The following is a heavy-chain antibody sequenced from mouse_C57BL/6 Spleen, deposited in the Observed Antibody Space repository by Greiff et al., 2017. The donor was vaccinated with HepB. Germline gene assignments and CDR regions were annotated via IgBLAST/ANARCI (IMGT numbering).Heavy chain of an antibody. CDR1: GFTFSDYG. Sequence: EVHLVESGGGLVKPGGSLKLSCAASGFTFSDYGMHWVRQAPEKGLEWVAYISSGSSTIYYADTVKGRFTISRDNAENTLFLQMTSLRSEDTAMYYCARLGAYWGQGTLVTVAA. CDR3: ARLGAY. D-gene: IGHD4-1*01. J-gene: IGHJ3*01. CDR2: ISSGSSTI. V-gene: IGHV5-17*01.